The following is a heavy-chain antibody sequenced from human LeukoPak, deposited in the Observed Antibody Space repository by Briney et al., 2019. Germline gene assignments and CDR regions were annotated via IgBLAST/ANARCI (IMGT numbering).Heavy chain of an antibody. J-gene: IGHJ6*02. D-gene: IGHD1-26*01. V-gene: IGHV4-30-4*01. CDR1: GGSISSGDYY. CDR2: IYYIGNT. Sequence: SETLSLTCTVSGGSISSGDYYWSWIRQPPGKGLEWIGYIYYIGNTFYNPSLKSRVTMSVDRSKNQFSLKLSSMTAADTAVYYCARQKWEQQGRDYYFYGLDVWGPGTTVIVSS. CDR3: ARQKWEQQGRDYYFYGLDV.